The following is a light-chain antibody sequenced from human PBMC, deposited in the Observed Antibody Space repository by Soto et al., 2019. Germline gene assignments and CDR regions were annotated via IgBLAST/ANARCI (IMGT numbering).Light chain of an antibody. V-gene: IGKV3-15*01. CDR2: GAS. CDR1: QSVSSN. CDR3: QQYNNWHTWT. J-gene: IGKJ1*01. Sequence: EIWMTQSPATLSVSPGERATLSCRASQSVSSNLAWYQQKPGQAPRLLIYGASTRATGIPARFSGSGSETEFTLTISSLKSEDFAVYYCQQYNNWHTWTFGHGTKVDIK.